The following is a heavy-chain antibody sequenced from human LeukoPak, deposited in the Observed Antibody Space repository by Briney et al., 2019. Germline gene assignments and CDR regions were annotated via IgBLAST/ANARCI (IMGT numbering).Heavy chain of an antibody. J-gene: IGHJ4*02. CDR2: LIPLFGRA. D-gene: IGHD4-11*01. CDR1: GGTLRNDA. CDR3: ASPKENSDYYFDS. V-gene: IGHV1-69*01. Sequence: SVKVSCKASGGTLRNDAISWVRQAPGQGLEWMGGLIPLFGRAEYAQKFQGRVTITADEPTNTAYMELNFLRSEDTAVYYCASPKENSDYYFDSWGQGTLVAVSA.